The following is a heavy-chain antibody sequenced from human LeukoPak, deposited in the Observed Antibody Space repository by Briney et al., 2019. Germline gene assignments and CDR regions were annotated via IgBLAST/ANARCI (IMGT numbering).Heavy chain of an antibody. CDR3: ARQYYDFWSGYRKGWFDP. J-gene: IGHJ5*02. CDR1: GFTFSSYW. CDR2: INSDGSST. V-gene: IGHV3-74*01. Sequence: GGSLRLSCAASGFTFSSYWMHWVRQAPGKGLVWVSRINSDGSSTSYADSVKGRFTISRDNAKNTLYLQMNSLRAEDTAVYYCARQYYDFWSGYRKGWFDPWGQGTLVTVSP. D-gene: IGHD3-3*01.